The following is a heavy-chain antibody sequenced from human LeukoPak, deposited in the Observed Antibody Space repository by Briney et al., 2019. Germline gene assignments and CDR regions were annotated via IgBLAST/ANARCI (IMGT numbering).Heavy chain of an antibody. CDR3: ARRYCSGGSCPNWFDP. J-gene: IGHJ5*02. CDR2: IYYSGST. V-gene: IGHV4-59*01. CDR1: GGSINSYY. Sequence: SETLSLTCTVSGGSINSYYWSWIRQPPGKGLEWIGSIYYSGSTSYNPSLKSRVTMSVDTSKNQFSLNLNSVTAADTAVYYCARRYCSGGSCPNWFDPWGQGTLVTVSS. D-gene: IGHD2-15*01.